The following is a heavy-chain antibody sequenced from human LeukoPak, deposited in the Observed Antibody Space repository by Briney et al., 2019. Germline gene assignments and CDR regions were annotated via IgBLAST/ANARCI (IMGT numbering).Heavy chain of an antibody. V-gene: IGHV3-13*01. D-gene: IGHD3-10*01. CDR2: ILVNGDT. J-gene: IGHJ3*02. Sequence: GGSLRLSCAASGFDFSNFDIHWVRQSTGGRLEWVAHILVNGDTQYAGSVKGRFTISRENAKSSVYLQMNSLRDGDTAVYHCIRDRFGERTFEIWGQGTMVTVS. CDR1: GFDFSNFD. CDR3: IRDRFGERTFEI.